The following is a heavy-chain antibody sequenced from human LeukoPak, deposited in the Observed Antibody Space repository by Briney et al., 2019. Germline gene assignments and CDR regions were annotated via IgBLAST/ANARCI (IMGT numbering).Heavy chain of an antibody. J-gene: IGHJ5*02. CDR1: GGSISSGSYY. CDR2: IYTSGST. CDR3: ARGKLRLRWFDP. D-gene: IGHD5-12*01. Sequence: SQTLSLTCTVSGGSISSGSYYWSWIRQPAGTGLEWIGRIYTSGSTNYNPSLKSRVTISVDTSKNQFSLKLSSVTAADTAVYYCARGKLRLRWFDPWGQGTLVTVSS. V-gene: IGHV4-61*02.